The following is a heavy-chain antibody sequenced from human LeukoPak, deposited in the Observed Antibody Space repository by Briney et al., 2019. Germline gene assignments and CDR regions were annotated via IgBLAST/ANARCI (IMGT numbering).Heavy chain of an antibody. V-gene: IGHV3-30*02. CDR3: AKDSAAPISITMVRGRWYFDY. Sequence: GGSLRLSCAASGFTFSSYGMHWVRQAPGKGLEWVAFIRYDGSNKYHADSVKGRFTISRDNSKNTMYLQMNSLRAEDTDVYYCAKDSAAPISITMVRGRWYFDYWGQGTLVTVSS. J-gene: IGHJ4*02. D-gene: IGHD3-10*01. CDR2: IRYDGSNK. CDR1: GFTFSSYG.